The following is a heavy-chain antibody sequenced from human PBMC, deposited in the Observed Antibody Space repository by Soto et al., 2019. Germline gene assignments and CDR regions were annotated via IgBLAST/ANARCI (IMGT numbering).Heavy chain of an antibody. Sequence: QVQLVQSGXXXXXPGASVKVSCKASGYTFSSYGISWVRQGPGQGLEWMGWISVYNGNKMYAQKFQGRVTMTTDTSTSTAYMELRSRRSDDTAVYYCARDCSGGSCSTAYWGQGTLVTVSS. D-gene: IGHD2-15*01. CDR1: GYTFSSYG. J-gene: IGHJ4*02. V-gene: IGHV1-18*01. CDR2: ISVYNGNK. CDR3: ARDCSGGSCSTAY.